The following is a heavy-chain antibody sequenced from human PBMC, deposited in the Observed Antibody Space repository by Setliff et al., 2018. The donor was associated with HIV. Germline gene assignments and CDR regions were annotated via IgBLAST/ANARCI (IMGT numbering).Heavy chain of an antibody. CDR2: IKQDETEK. J-gene: IGHJ4*02. D-gene: IGHD3-16*01. V-gene: IGHV3-7*03. CDR1: GGSISSGDYY. CDR3: ARDRAYASFDY. Sequence: ETLSLTCTVSGGSISSGDYYWGWIRQPPGKGLQWVANIKQDETEKYYVDSVKGRFTVSRDNAKNSLYLQMNSLRAEDTAVYYCARDRAYASFDYWGQGALVTVSS.